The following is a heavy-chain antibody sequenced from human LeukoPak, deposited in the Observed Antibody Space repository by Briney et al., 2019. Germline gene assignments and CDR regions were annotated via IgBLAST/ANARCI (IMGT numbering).Heavy chain of an antibody. J-gene: IGHJ6*03. V-gene: IGHV4-59*01. Sequence: PSETLSLTCTVSGGSISSYYWSWIRQPPGKGLEWIGNIYYSGSTNYNPSLKSRVTISVDTSKNQFSLKLSSVTAADTAVYYCARVSNWNVYYYYYMDVWGKGTTVTISS. CDR3: ARVSNWNVYYYYYMDV. D-gene: IGHD1-1*01. CDR1: GGSISSYY. CDR2: IYYSGST.